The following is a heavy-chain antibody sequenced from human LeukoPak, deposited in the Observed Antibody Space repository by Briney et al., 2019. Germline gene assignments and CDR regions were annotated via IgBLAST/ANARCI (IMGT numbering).Heavy chain of an antibody. D-gene: IGHD5-12*01. CDR1: GGSFSGYY. CDR3: AREEVATTAWFDP. Sequence: SETLSLTCAVYGGSFSGYYWSWIRQPPGKGLEWIGEINHSGSTNYNPSLKSRVTISVDTSKNQISLKLSSVTAADTAVYYCAREEVATTAWFDPWGQGTLVTVSS. CDR2: INHSGST. V-gene: IGHV4-34*01. J-gene: IGHJ5*02.